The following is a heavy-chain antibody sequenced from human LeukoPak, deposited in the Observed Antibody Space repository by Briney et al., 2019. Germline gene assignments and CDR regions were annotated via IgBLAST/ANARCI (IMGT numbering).Heavy chain of an antibody. Sequence: GGSLRLSCAASGFIFSSYEMNWVRQAPGKGLEWVSYISNSGGTIYFADSVRGRFTISRDNANNSLFLQMSSLRADDTAVYYCARHSRGRWYVFDYWGQGTLVTVSS. CDR1: GFIFSSYE. CDR2: ISNSGGTI. V-gene: IGHV3-48*03. D-gene: IGHD6-13*01. J-gene: IGHJ4*02. CDR3: ARHSRGRWYVFDY.